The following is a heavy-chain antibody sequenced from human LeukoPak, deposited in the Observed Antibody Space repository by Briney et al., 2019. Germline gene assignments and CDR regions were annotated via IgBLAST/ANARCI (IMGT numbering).Heavy chain of an antibody. V-gene: IGHV4-39*02. CDR1: GITFINYS. J-gene: IGHJ6*03. CDR3: ARDGLNTMVRGKIHYNYMDV. D-gene: IGHD3-10*01. Sequence: GSLRLSCAASGITFINYSMTWVRQPPGKVLEWIGSIYYSGSTYYNPSLKSRVTISVDTSKNQFSLKLSSVTAADTAVYYCARDGLNTMVRGKIHYNYMDVWGKGTTVSISS. CDR2: IYYSGST.